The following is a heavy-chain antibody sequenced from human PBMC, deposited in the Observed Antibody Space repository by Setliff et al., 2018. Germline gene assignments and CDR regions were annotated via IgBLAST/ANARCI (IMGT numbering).Heavy chain of an antibody. D-gene: IGHD3-16*02. J-gene: IGHJ4*02. Sequence: SETLSLTCTVSGGSISSSYYYWGWIRQPPGKGLEWIGSIYYSGSTYYNPSLKSRVTISVDTSKNQVSLKLSSVTAADTAVYYCARSGDYIWGSYRPYYFDHWGQGTLVTVSS. CDR2: IYYSGST. CDR3: ARSGDYIWGSYRPYYFDH. V-gene: IGHV4-39*07. CDR1: GGSISSSYYY.